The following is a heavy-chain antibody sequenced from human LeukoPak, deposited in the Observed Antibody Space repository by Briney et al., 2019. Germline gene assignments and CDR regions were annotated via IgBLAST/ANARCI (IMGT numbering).Heavy chain of an antibody. CDR2: ISPYNGDT. CDR3: ARDKAFLGYYDTSGYFQQWFDS. V-gene: IGHV1-18*01. J-gene: IGHJ5*01. D-gene: IGHD3-22*01. CDR1: GYTFTNYD. Sequence: ASVKVSCKASGYTFTNYDINWVRQATGQGLEWMGWISPYNGDTHYAQKFQDRVTMTTDTSTSTAYMDLRSLGFDDTAVYYCARDKAFLGYYDTSGYFQQWFDSWGQGTLVTVSS.